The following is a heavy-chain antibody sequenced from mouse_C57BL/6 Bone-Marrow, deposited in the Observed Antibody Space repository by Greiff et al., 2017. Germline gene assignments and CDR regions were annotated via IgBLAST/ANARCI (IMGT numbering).Heavy chain of an antibody. D-gene: IGHD1-1*01. V-gene: IGHV1-19*01. CDR1: GYTFTDYY. CDR3: ARFITTVVADY. Sequence: VHVKQSGPVLVKPGASVKMSCKASGYTFTDYYMNWVKQSHGKSLEWIGVINPYNGGTSYNQKFKGKATLTVDKSSSTAYMELNSLTSEDSAVYYCARFITTVVADYWGQGTTLTVSS. J-gene: IGHJ2*01. CDR2: INPYNGGT.